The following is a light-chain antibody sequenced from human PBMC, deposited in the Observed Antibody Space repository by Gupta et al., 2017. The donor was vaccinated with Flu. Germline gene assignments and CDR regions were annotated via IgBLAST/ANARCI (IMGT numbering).Light chain of an antibody. CDR3: CSYAGSYTYVV. CDR1: SSDVGAYYY. CDR2: DVT. J-gene: IGLJ2*01. V-gene: IGLV2-11*01. Sequence: QSALTQPRPVSGSPGQSVTISCSGSSSDVGAYYYVSWYQQHSGKAPKLLIYDVTKRPSGVPDRFSGSKSDNTASLTISWLQADDEADYYWCSYAGSYTYVVFGGGTKLTVL.